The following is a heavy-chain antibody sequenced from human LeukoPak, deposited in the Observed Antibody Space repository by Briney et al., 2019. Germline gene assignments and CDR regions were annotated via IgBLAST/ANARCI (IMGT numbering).Heavy chain of an antibody. Sequence: ASVKVSCKASGYTFTSHDIHWVRQATGQGLEWMGWMNPNTGNTGYAQKFQGRVTLTRNTAISAAYMELSSLTSADTAVYYCARVANSGYRRNDLSFDYWGQGTLVTVSS. CDR3: ARVANSGYRRNDLSFDY. J-gene: IGHJ4*02. D-gene: IGHD5-12*01. CDR1: GYTFTSHD. CDR2: MNPNTGNT. V-gene: IGHV1-8*01.